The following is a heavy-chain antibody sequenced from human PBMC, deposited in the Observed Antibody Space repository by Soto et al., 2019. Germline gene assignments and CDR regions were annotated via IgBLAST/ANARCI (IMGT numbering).Heavy chain of an antibody. CDR1: GYSFTGNS. Sequence: ASVKGSCKASGYSFTGNSMHWVRQAPGQGLEWMGWINPNNGGTNYAQKFQGWVTMTRDTSISTAYMELSRLRSDDTAVYYCARDWEYYDSSGYLGLPHYGMDVWGQGTTVTVSS. J-gene: IGHJ6*02. CDR2: INPNNGGT. D-gene: IGHD3-22*01. V-gene: IGHV1-2*04. CDR3: ARDWEYYDSSGYLGLPHYGMDV.